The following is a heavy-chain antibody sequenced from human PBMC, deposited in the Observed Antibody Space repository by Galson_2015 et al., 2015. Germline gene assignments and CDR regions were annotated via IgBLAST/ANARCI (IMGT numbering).Heavy chain of an antibody. J-gene: IGHJ5*02. V-gene: IGHV3-7*05. D-gene: IGHD6-19*01. CDR2: IKHDGSER. CDR3: ARYLSGGVFDA. CDR1: GFTFNSYW. Sequence: LRLSCAASGFTFNSYWMTWVRQAPGQGLEWVANIKHDGSERYYVDSVKGRFTISRDNAKNSLSLQMSGLRVEDTAVYYCARYLSGGVFDAWGQGTLVTVSS.